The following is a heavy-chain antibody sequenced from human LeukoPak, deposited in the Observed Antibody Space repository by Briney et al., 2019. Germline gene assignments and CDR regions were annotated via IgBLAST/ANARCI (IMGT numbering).Heavy chain of an antibody. CDR1: GFTFSSYA. Sequence: RPGGSLRLSCAAAGFTFSSYAMHWVRQTPGKGPEYGLAISTNGGGTYYANSVKGRFTISRDNSKNTLYRQMGSLRAEDMAVYFCARYCNGVTCYSGYDYWGQGTLVTVSS. CDR3: ARYCNGVTCYSGYDY. J-gene: IGHJ4*02. V-gene: IGHV3-64*01. CDR2: ISTNGGGT. D-gene: IGHD2-15*01.